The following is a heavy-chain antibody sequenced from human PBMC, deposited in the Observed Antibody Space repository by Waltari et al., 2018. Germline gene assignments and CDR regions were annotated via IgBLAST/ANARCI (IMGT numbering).Heavy chain of an antibody. Sequence: EVQLVQSGAEVKKPGATVKISCKVSGYTFTDYYMHWVQQAPGKGLEWMGLVDSEEGETIYAEKFQGRVTITADTSTDTAYMELSSLRSEDTAVYYCAPIARGWLRGRYYFDYWGQGTLVTVSS. J-gene: IGHJ4*02. V-gene: IGHV1-69-2*01. CDR2: VDSEEGET. D-gene: IGHD5-12*01. CDR1: GYTFTDYY. CDR3: APIARGWLRGRYYFDY.